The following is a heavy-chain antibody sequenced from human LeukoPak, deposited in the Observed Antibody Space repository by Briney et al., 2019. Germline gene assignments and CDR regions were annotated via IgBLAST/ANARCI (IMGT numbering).Heavy chain of an antibody. Sequence: SETLSLTCAVDGGSFSGYYWSWIRHPQGKGLEWIGEINHSGSTNYNPSLKSRVTISVDTSKNQFSLKLSSVTAADTAVYYCARSRSSSWYYYWGQGTLVTVSS. CDR1: GGSFSGYY. CDR3: ARSRSSSWYYY. J-gene: IGHJ4*02. D-gene: IGHD6-13*01. V-gene: IGHV4-34*01. CDR2: INHSGST.